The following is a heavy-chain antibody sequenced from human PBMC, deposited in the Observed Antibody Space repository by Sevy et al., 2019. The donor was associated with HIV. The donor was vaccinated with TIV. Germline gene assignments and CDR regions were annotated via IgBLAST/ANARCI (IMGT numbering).Heavy chain of an antibody. CDR2: ISYDGSNK. J-gene: IGHJ4*02. D-gene: IGHD3-3*01. V-gene: IGHV3-30*04. CDR3: ARDWRFVGPPDYYFDY. CDR1: GFTFSSYA. Sequence: GGSLRLSCAASGFTFSSYAMHWVRQAPGKGLEWVAVISYDGSNKYYADSVKGRFTISRDNSKNTLYLQMNSLRAEDTAVYYCARDWRFVGPPDYYFDYWGQGTLVTVSS.